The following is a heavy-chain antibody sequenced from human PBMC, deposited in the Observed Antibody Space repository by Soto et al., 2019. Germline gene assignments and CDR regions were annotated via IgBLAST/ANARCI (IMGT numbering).Heavy chain of an antibody. D-gene: IGHD6-19*01. V-gene: IGHV1-69*13. CDR1: VWRRSKDP. Sequence: VKVSRKTSVWRRSKDPITWVLLAPLQGLDGLGGIIPMFGIPNYSQKFQGRVTISTDDSTNTSHMEVKSLTCEGTAMYYCARGGTSGWLKAAFDVWGQGTMVTVSS. CDR2: IIPMFGIP. J-gene: IGHJ3*01. CDR3: ARGGTSGWLKAAFDV.